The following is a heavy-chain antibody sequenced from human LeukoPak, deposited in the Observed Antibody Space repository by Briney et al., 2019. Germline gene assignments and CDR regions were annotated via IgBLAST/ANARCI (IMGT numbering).Heavy chain of an antibody. J-gene: IGHJ4*02. CDR1: SGSISSGSYY. D-gene: IGHD3-16*01. Sequence: KPSETLSLTCTVSSGSISSGSYYWNWIRQPAGKGLEWIGRIYTSGSTNYNPSLKSRVTISIDTSKNQFSLKLNSVTAADTAVYYCARRGEFWGQGTLVTVSS. CDR3: ARRGEF. V-gene: IGHV4-61*02. CDR2: IYTSGST.